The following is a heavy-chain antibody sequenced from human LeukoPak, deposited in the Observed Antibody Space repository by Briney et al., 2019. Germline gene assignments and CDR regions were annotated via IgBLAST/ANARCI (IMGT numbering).Heavy chain of an antibody. Sequence: GSVKVSCKASGYTFTSYYMHWVRQAPGQGLEWMGIINPSGGSTSYAQKFQGRVTMTRDTSTSTVYMELSSLRSEDTAEYYCARAPVVTPQAFDIRGQGTMVTVSS. V-gene: IGHV1-46*01. CDR3: ARAPVVTPQAFDI. CDR2: INPSGGST. D-gene: IGHD4-23*01. J-gene: IGHJ3*02. CDR1: GYTFTSYY.